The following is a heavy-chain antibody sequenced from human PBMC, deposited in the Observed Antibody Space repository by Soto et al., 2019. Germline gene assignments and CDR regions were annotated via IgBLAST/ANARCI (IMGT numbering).Heavy chain of an antibody. J-gene: IGHJ4*02. CDR1: GASISSDKW. CDR3: ARGGDWRFDY. V-gene: IGHV4-4*02. D-gene: IGHD3-10*01. Sequence: QVQLHESGPGLVKPSETLSLTCAVSGASISSDKWWTWVRQSPGKGLEWIGEAHPSGRSNYNPSLKGRVTMVVDKSKNAFSLKVSSVTAADTAVYYCARGGDWRFDYWGQGTLVTVSS. CDR2: AHPSGRS.